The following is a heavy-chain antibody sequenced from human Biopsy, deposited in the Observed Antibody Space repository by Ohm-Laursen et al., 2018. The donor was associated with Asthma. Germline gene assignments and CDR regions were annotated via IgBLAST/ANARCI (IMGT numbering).Heavy chain of an antibody. J-gene: IGHJ6*02. D-gene: IGHD3-10*01. CDR3: ARAVDYSHYYGIDV. Sequence: SVKASCQTSGYTFNSAGITWVRQAPGQGLEWMGWISVYNGNTKVAQKLQDRVTMITDTSTSTAYMELRSLRSDDTAVYFCARAVDYSHYYGIDVWGQGTTVTVS. CDR2: ISVYNGNT. V-gene: IGHV1-18*01. CDR1: GYTFNSAG.